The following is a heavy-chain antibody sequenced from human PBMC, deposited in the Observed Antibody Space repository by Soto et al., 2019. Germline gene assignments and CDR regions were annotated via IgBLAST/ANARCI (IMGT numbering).Heavy chain of an antibody. D-gene: IGHD2-2*02. V-gene: IGHV4-34*01. CDR1: GGSFSGYY. Sequence: SETLSLTCAVYGGSFSGYYWSWIRQPPGKGLEWIGEINHSGSTNYNPSLKSRVTISVDTSKNQFSLKLSSVTAADTAVYYCARGLAVPAAITNWNYFGHYYMDVWGKGTTVTVSS. J-gene: IGHJ6*03. CDR3: ARGLAVPAAITNWNYFGHYYMDV. CDR2: INHSGST.